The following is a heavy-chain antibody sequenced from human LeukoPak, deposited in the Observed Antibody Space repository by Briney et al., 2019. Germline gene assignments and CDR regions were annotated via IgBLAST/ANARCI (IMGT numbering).Heavy chain of an antibody. CDR2: ISYSGST. CDR1: GGSISSYY. J-gene: IGHJ6*03. V-gene: IGHV4-59*01. Sequence: SETLSLTCTVSGGSISSYYWNWIRQPPGEGLEWIGSISYSGSTNYNPSLESRVTISVDTSKNQISLKLSSVTAADTAIYYCARAPERWYSYGSYTYHYMDVWGRGTTVTVSS. D-gene: IGHD3-10*01. CDR3: ARAPERWYSYGSYTYHYMDV.